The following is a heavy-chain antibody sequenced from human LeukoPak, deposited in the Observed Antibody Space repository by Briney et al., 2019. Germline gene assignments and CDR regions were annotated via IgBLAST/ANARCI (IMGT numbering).Heavy chain of an antibody. Sequence: SETLSLTCTVSGGSISSGGYYWSWIRQPPGKGLEWIGYIYHSGSTYYNPSLKSRVTISVDRSKNQFSLKLSSVTAADTAVYYCARVSRVFSSSPSVLGIGYFDYWGQGTLVTVSS. CDR1: GGSISSGGYY. CDR3: ARVSRVFSSSPSVLGIGYFDY. V-gene: IGHV4-30-2*01. D-gene: IGHD7-27*01. CDR2: IYHSGST. J-gene: IGHJ4*02.